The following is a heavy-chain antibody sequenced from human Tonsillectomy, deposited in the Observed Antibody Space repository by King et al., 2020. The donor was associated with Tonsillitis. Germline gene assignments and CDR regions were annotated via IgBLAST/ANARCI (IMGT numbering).Heavy chain of an antibody. Sequence: VQLVESGGGLVQPGGSLRLSCAASGFTFSSYAMSWVRQAPGKGLEWVSAISGSGGSTYYADSVKGRFTISRDNSKNTLYLQMTSLRAEDTAVYYCAKMSLRRGYSYGYRDYWGQGTLVTVSS. D-gene: IGHD5-18*01. V-gene: IGHV3-23*04. CDR3: AKMSLRRGYSYGYRDY. CDR1: GFTFSSYA. CDR2: ISGSGGST. J-gene: IGHJ4*02.